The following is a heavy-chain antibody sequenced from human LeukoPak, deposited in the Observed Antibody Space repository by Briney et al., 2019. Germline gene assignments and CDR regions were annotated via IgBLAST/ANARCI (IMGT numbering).Heavy chain of an antibody. CDR3: ARDSFVVVVPASGAGWFDP. D-gene: IGHD2-2*01. Sequence: QSGGSLRLSCAASGFTFNNYAMHWVRQAPGKGLEWVAVISYDGNNKYYADSVKGRFTISSDNSKNTLSLQMNSLRAEDTAVYYCARDSFVVVVPASGAGWFDPWGQGTLVTVSS. CDR2: ISYDGNNK. CDR1: GFTFNNYA. J-gene: IGHJ5*02. V-gene: IGHV3-30*04.